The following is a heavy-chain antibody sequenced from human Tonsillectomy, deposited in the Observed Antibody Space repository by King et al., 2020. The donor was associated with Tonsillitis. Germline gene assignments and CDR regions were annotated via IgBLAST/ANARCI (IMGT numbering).Heavy chain of an antibody. V-gene: IGHV3-7*01. CDR1: GFTFSNYW. CDR2: IKQDGSEK. Sequence: VQLVESGGGLVQPGGSLRLSCAASGFTFSNYWMSWVRQAPGKGLEWVANIKQDGSEKYYVDSVKGRFTISRDNAKNSLFLQINSLRVEDTAVYYCARASSYYYDTSGHYPDFDYWGQGTLVTVSS. D-gene: IGHD3-22*01. J-gene: IGHJ4*02. CDR3: ARASSYYYDTSGHYPDFDY.